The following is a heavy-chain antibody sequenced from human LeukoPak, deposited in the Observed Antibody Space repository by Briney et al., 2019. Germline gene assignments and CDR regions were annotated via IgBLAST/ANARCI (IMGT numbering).Heavy chain of an antibody. CDR2: ISGGGSIT. J-gene: IGHJ6*02. D-gene: IGHD3-16*01. CDR1: GFTSIAYA. CDR3: ARNQQLGGHSYYYYGMDV. V-gene: IGHV3-23*01. Sequence: PGGSLSLSCVGSGFTSIAYALTWARQSRGKGREWVSCISGGGSITYYADSVKGRFTISRDNSKNTLNLQINSLRADDTAIYYCARNQQLGGHSYYYYGMDVWGQGNTVTVSS.